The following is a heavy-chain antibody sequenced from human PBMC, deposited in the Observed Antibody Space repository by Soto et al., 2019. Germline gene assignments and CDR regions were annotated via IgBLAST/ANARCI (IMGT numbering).Heavy chain of an antibody. CDR1: GFTFSSYA. D-gene: IGHD3-3*01. J-gene: IGHJ4*02. Sequence: GGSLRLSCAASGFTFSSYAMSWVRQAPGKGLEWVSAISGSGGSTYYADSVKGRFTISRDNSKNTLYLQMNSLRAEDTAVYYCAKDKDFWSGYYTALTAYDYWGQGTLVNVSS. V-gene: IGHV3-23*01. CDR2: ISGSGGST. CDR3: AKDKDFWSGYYTALTAYDY.